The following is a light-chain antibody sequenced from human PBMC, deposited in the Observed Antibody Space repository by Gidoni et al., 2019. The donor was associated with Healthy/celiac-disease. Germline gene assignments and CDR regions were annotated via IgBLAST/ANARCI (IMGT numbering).Light chain of an antibody. J-gene: IGKJ1*01. CDR1: PSVSSH. CDR3: QQYNNWPPVT. V-gene: IGKV3-15*01. Sequence: EIVRTQSAATLSVSPGDIATLSCRASPSVSSHLAWYQQKPGRAPRILIYGASPRATCIPARFSGSGSGTEFTLPISSLQSEDFAVYYCQQYNNWPPVTFGQGTKVEIK. CDR2: GAS.